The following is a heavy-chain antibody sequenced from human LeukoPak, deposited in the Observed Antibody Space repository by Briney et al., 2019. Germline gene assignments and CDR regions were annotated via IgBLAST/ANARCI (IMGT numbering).Heavy chain of an antibody. CDR3: ARVKLHELLWFGELPRDAFDI. CDR1: GYSISSSYY. J-gene: IGHJ3*02. CDR2: IYYSGST. D-gene: IGHD3-10*01. V-gene: IGHV4-61*01. Sequence: SETLSLTCTVSGYSISSSYYWSWIRQPPGKGLEWIGYIYYSGSTNYNPSLKSRVTISVDTSKNQFSLKLSSVTAADTAVYYCARVKLHELLWFGELPRDAFDIWGQGTMVTVSS.